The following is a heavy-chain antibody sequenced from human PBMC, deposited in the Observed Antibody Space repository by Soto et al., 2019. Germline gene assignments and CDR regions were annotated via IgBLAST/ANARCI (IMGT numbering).Heavy chain of an antibody. Sequence: SETLSLTCAVYGGSFSGYYWSWIRQPPGKGLEWIGEINHSGSTNYNPSLKSRVTISVDTSKNQFSLKLSSVTAADTAVYYCARKGLTIFGVNNWFDPWGQGTLVTVSS. CDR1: GGSFSGYY. V-gene: IGHV4-34*01. CDR2: INHSGST. CDR3: ARKGLTIFGVNNWFDP. J-gene: IGHJ5*02. D-gene: IGHD3-3*01.